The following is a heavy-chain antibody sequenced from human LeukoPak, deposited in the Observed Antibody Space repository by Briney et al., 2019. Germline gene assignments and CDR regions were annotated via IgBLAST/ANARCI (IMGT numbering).Heavy chain of an antibody. J-gene: IGHJ4*02. CDR2: IYYSGST. D-gene: IGHD6-19*01. CDR1: GGSISSYY. CDR3: ARGLGGSSGCFGY. Sequence: PSETLSLTCTVSGGSISSYYWSWIRQPPGKGLEWIGYIYYSGSTNYNPSLKSRVTISVDTSKNQLSLKLRSVTAADTAVYYCARGLGGSSGCFGYWGRGTLVTVS. V-gene: IGHV4-59*01.